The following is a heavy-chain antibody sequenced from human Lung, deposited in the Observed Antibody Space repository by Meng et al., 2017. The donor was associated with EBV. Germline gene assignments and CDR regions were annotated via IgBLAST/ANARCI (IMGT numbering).Heavy chain of an antibody. CDR3: ARAVDTGYFDY. CDR2: INHSGST. D-gene: IGHD5-18*01. V-gene: IGHV4-34*01. J-gene: IGHJ4*02. Sequence: QVQLQQWGAGLLKPSETLSLTFAVYGGSFSGYYWSWIRQPPGKGLEWIGEINHSGSTNYNPSLKSRVTISVDTSKNQFSLKLSSVTAADTAVYYCARAVDTGYFDYWGQGTLVTVSS. CDR1: GGSFSGYY.